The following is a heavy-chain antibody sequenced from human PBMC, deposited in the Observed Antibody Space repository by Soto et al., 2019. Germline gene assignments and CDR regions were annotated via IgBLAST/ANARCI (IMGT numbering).Heavy chain of an antibody. CDR3: ARGGDIVLMVYAPHYYYYGMDV. V-gene: IGHV1-18*01. CDR1: GYTFTSYG. J-gene: IGHJ6*02. Sequence: ASVKVSCKASGYTFTSYGISWVRQAPGQGLEWMGWISAYNGNTNYAQKLEGRVTMTTDTSTSTAYMELRSLRSDDTAVYYCARGGDIVLMVYAPHYYYYGMDVWGQGTTVTVSS. CDR2: ISAYNGNT. D-gene: IGHD2-8*01.